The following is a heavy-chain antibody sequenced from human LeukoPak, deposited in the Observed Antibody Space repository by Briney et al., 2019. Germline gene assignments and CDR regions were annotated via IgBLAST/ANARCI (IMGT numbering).Heavy chain of an antibody. CDR2: ISGSGGST. D-gene: IGHD1-26*01. V-gene: IGHV3-23*01. CDR1: GFTFSSFD. J-gene: IGHJ3*02. CDR3: AREGGIREPNHDAFDI. Sequence: GGSLRLSCAASGFTFSSFDMSWVRQAPGEGLEWVSAISGSGGSTYNADSVKGRFTISRDNSKNTMYLQMNSLRAEDTAVYYCAREGGIREPNHDAFDIWGQGTMVTVSS.